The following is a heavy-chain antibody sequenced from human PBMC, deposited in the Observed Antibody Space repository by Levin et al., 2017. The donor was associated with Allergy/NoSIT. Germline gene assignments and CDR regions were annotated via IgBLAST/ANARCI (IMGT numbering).Heavy chain of an antibody. CDR2: INPNSGGT. CDR3: ARGYDILTGDGFDY. CDR1: GYTFTGYY. J-gene: IGHJ4*02. D-gene: IGHD3-9*01. Sequence: ASVKVSCKASGYTFTGYYMHWVRQAPGQGLEWMGWINPNSGGTNYAQKFQGRVTMTRDTSISTAYMELSRLRSDDTAVYYCARGYDILTGDGFDYWGQGTLVTVSS. V-gene: IGHV1-2*02.